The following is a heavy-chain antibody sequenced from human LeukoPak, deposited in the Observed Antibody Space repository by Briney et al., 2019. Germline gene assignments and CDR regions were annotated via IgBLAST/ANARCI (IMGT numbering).Heavy chain of an antibody. CDR1: GGTFSSYA. D-gene: IGHD2-21*01. CDR2: IIPIFGTA. Sequence: SVKVSCKASGGTFSSYAISWVRQAPGQGLEWMGGIIPIFGTANYAQKFQGRVTITADEPTSTAYMELRSLRSDDTAVYYCARGGGGGTYYYFGMDVWGQGTTVTVSS. V-gene: IGHV1-69*13. CDR3: ARGGGGGTYYYFGMDV. J-gene: IGHJ6*02.